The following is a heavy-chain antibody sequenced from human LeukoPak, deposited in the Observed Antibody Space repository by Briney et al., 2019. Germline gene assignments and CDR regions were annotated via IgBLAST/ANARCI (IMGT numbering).Heavy chain of an antibody. Sequence: GQSLKISCKGSGYSFANYWIGWVRQMPGKGLEWMGIIYPGDSDTRYSPSFQGQVTISADKSISTAYLQWSSLKASDTAMYYCARHFHGITIFGVAKGDFDYWGQGTLVTVSS. CDR2: IYPGDSDT. D-gene: IGHD3-3*01. CDR1: GYSFANYW. V-gene: IGHV5-51*01. J-gene: IGHJ4*02. CDR3: ARHFHGITIFGVAKGDFDY.